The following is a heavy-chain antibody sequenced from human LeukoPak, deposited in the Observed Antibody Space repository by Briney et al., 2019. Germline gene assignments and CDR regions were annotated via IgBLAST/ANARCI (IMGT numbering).Heavy chain of an antibody. D-gene: IGHD6-13*01. J-gene: IGHJ4*02. CDR3: ARGKRGSSWPNFDY. V-gene: IGHV3-20*04. CDR2: INWNGGST. Sequence: GGSLRLSCAASGFTFDDYGMSRVRQAPGKGLEWVSGINWNGGSTGYADSVKGRFTISRDNAKNSLYLQMNSLRAEDTALYYCARGKRGSSWPNFDYWGQGTLVTVSS. CDR1: GFTFDDYG.